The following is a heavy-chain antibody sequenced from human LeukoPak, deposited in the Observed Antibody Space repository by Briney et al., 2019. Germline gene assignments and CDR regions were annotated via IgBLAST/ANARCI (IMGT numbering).Heavy chain of an antibody. V-gene: IGHV4-59*08. D-gene: IGHD6-6*01. CDR1: GGSISGYY. CDR3: ARHRHTISSSYFDF. CDR2: IYSSGST. J-gene: IGHJ4*02. Sequence: SETLSLTCTVSGGSISGYYWTWIRQPPGKGLEWIGYIYSSGSTNYNPSLKSRVTISVDTSKNQFSLRLSSVTAADTAVYYCARHRHTISSSYFDFWGQGTLVTVSS.